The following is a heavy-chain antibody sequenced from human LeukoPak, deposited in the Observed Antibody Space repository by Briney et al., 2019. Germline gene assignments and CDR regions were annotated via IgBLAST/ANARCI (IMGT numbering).Heavy chain of an antibody. D-gene: IGHD3-10*01. Sequence: PGGSLRLSCAASGFSFSNSYMEWVRQAPGKGLVWVSRIKPDGSLTVYAASVKGRFTISRDTAKNTLYLQMNSLRAEDTAVYYCARVARGTYFDYWGQGTLVTVSS. V-gene: IGHV3-74*01. CDR3: ARVARGTYFDY. CDR2: IKPDGSLT. J-gene: IGHJ4*02. CDR1: GFSFSNSY.